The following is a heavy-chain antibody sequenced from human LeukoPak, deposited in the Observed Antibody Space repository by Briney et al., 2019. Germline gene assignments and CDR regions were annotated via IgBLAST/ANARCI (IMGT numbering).Heavy chain of an antibody. CDR2: IRHDGSNT. D-gene: IGHD1-26*01. J-gene: IGHJ4*02. CDR3: ARDGWPLVGATDSFDY. V-gene: IGHV3-30*02. Sequence: GGSLRLSCAASGFTFSDYGMHWVRQAPGKGLEWVAFIRHDGSNTYYADSVRGRLTISRDNFKKMLYLQMNSLRAEDTAVYYCARDGWPLVGATDSFDYWGQGTLVTVSS. CDR1: GFTFSDYG.